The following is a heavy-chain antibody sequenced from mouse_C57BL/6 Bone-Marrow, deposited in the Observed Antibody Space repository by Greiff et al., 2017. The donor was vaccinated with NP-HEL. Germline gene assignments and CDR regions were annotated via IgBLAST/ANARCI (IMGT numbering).Heavy chain of an antibody. CDR2: IDPSDSET. CDR3: ARGVIYDGYLYFDY. D-gene: IGHD2-3*01. CDR1: GYTFTSYW. J-gene: IGHJ2*01. Sequence: QVHVKQPGAELVRPGSSVKLSCKASGYTFTSYWMHWVKQRPIQGLEWIGNIDPSDSETHYNQKFKDKATLTVDKSSSTAYMQLSSLTSEDSAVYYCARGVIYDGYLYFDYWGQGTTLTVSS. V-gene: IGHV1-52*01.